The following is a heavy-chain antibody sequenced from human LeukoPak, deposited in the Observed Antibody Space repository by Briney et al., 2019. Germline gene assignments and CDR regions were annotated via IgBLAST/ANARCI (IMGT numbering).Heavy chain of an antibody. CDR1: GYTFTVYY. CDR2: INPNSGGT. CDR3: ASELRFLEWLPRTPNWFDP. J-gene: IGHJ5*02. V-gene: IGHV1-2*02. Sequence: EASVKVSCKSSGYTFTVYYMHWVRQAPGQGLEWMGWINPNSGGTNYAQKFQGRVTMTRDTSISTAYMELNRLRSDDTAVYYCASELRFLEWLPRTPNWFDPWGQGTLVTVSS. D-gene: IGHD3-3*01.